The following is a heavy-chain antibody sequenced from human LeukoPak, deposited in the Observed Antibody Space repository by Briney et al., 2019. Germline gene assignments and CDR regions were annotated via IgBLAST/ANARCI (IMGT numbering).Heavy chain of an antibody. J-gene: IGHJ5*02. D-gene: IGHD6-13*01. CDR1: GFSLSTSGMC. CDR2: IDWDDDK. Sequence: SGPALVKPTQTLTLTCTFSGFSLSTSGMCVSWIRQPPGKALEWLARIDWDDDKYYSTSLKTRLTISKDTSKNHVVLTMTNMDPVDTATYYCARGGIAAAGTWWFDPWGQGTLVTVSS. V-gene: IGHV2-70*11. CDR3: ARGGIAAAGTWWFDP.